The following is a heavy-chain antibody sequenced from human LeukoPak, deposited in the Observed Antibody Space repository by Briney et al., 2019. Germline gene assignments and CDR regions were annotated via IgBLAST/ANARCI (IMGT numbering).Heavy chain of an antibody. Sequence: GRSLRLSCGASGFTFDDYAMHWVRQAPGKGLEWVSGISWNSGSIAYADSVKGRFTISRDKAKNSLYIQMNSLRAEDMALYYCAKHFNYGDYGNGAFDIWGQGTMVTVSS. CDR1: GFTFDDYA. D-gene: IGHD4-17*01. V-gene: IGHV3-9*03. CDR2: ISWNSGSI. CDR3: AKHFNYGDYGNGAFDI. J-gene: IGHJ3*02.